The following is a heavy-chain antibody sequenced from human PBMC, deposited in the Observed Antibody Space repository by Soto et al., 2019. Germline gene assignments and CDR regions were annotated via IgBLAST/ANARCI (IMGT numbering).Heavy chain of an antibody. D-gene: IGHD3-22*01. CDR3: ARHGGLYDSSSYYDC. CDR1: GYSFTSYW. Sequence: ESLKISCKGSGYSFTSYWIGWVRQMPGKGLEWMGIIYPGDSDTRYGPSFQGQVTISADKSISTAYLQWSSLKASDTAMYYCARHGGLYDSSSYYDCWGQGTLVTVS. J-gene: IGHJ4*02. CDR2: IYPGDSDT. V-gene: IGHV5-51*01.